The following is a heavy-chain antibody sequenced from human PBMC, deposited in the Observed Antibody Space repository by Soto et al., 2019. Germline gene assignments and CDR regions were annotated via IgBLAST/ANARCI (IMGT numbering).Heavy chain of an antibody. V-gene: IGHV3-9*01. J-gene: IGHJ4*02. CDR3: AKDSHHHYGDYVDY. D-gene: IGHD4-17*01. CDR1: GFTFDDYA. CDR2: ISWNSGSI. Sequence: EVQLVESGGGLVQPGRSLRLSCAASGFTFDDYAMHWVRQAPGKGLEWVSGISWNSGSIGYADSVKGRFTISRDNAKNSLYLQMNSLRAEDTALYYCAKDSHHHYGDYVDYWGQGTLVTVSS.